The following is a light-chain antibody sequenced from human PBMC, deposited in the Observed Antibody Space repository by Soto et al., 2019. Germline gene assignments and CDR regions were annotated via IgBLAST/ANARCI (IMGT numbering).Light chain of an antibody. V-gene: IGLV2-23*01. Sequence: QSALTQPASVSGSPGQSITISCTGTSSDVGSDNLVSWYQQHPGKAPKLMIYEGSKRPSGVSNRFSGYKSGNTASLTISGLQDEDEADYYCCSYAGSSTFVFGGGTNLTVL. J-gene: IGLJ2*01. CDR2: EGS. CDR3: CSYAGSSTFV. CDR1: SSDVGSDNL.